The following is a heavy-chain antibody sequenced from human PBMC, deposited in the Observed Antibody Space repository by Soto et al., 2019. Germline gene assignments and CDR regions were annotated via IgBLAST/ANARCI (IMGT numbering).Heavy chain of an antibody. D-gene: IGHD3-16*01. V-gene: IGHV3-13*01. J-gene: IGHJ4*02. CDR1: GFTFSSYD. CDR3: TRGALGFDY. Sequence: GGSLRLSCTASGFTFSSYDIHWVRQASGKGLEWVSAISTAGDTYYSDSVKGRFTVSRENAKNSLYLQMNSLRAGDTAVYYCTRGALGFDYWGQGTLVTVSS. CDR2: ISTAGDT.